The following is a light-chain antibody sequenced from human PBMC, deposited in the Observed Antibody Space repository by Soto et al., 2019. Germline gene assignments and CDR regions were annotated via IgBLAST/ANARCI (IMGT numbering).Light chain of an antibody. Sequence: AIQMTQSPSSLSASVGDRVTITCRASQGVSNDVGWYQQKTGKAPRLLIYAASTLQSGVPSRFSGSKSATDFTLTISSLQHEDFATYYCLQDFAYPLTFGGGTKVEIK. CDR3: LQDFAYPLT. J-gene: IGKJ4*01. V-gene: IGKV1-6*01. CDR2: AAS. CDR1: QGVSND.